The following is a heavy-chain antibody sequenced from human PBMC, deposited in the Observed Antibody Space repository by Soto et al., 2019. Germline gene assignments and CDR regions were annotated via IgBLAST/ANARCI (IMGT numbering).Heavy chain of an antibody. J-gene: IGHJ6*02. D-gene: IGHD3-16*01. V-gene: IGHV5-10-1*01. CDR2: IDPSDSYT. Sequence: GESLKISCKGSGYSFTSYWISWVRQMPGKGLEWMGRIDPSDSYTNYSPSFQGHVTISADKSISTAYLQWSSLKASDTAMYYCARRGPFYVLGYYYYGMDVWGQGTTGTVSS. CDR3: ARRGPFYVLGYYYYGMDV. CDR1: GYSFTSYW.